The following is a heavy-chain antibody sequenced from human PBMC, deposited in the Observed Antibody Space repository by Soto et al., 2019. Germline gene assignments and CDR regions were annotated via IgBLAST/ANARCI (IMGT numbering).Heavy chain of an antibody. J-gene: IGHJ4*02. D-gene: IGHD6-13*01. CDR3: ARPVASSTWHYIDY. Sequence: EVQLVESGGGVVRPGGSLRLSCAASGFTFDDFGMNWVRQAPGKGLEWISGINWNGGSTGYADSVNGRFTISRDNAKNSRYLQMNSLRAEDTALYYCARPVASSTWHYIDYWGQGTLVTVSS. V-gene: IGHV3-20*04. CDR2: INWNGGST. CDR1: GFTFDDFG.